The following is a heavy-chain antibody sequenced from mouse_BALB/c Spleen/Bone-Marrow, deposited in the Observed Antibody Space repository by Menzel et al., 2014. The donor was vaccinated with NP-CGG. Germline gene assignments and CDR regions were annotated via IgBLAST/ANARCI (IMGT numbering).Heavy chain of an antibody. CDR2: LTPSTGYT. V-gene: IGHV1-7*01. CDR3: ERGEGRSKVGED. Sequence: QVQLQQSGAELAKPGASVQMSCRASGYTFTSYWMPCVTPRPGPVLAWLGSLTPSTGYTEYNQKFKDKATLTADKSSNTAYMQLSRRTAEDAAGEYCERGEGRSKVGEDWGKGTRGNVS. D-gene: IGHD1-1*01. J-gene: IGHJ3*01. CDR1: GYTFTSYW.